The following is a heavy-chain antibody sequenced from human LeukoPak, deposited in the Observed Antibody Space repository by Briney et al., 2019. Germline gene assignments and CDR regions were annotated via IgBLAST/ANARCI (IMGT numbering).Heavy chain of an antibody. CDR3: AKQVGRITLFEH. CDR1: GFTVSGNY. CDR2: IYTAGST. J-gene: IGHJ4*02. V-gene: IGHV3-53*01. Sequence: QPGGSLRLSCAASGFTVSGNYMSWVRQAPGKGLEWVSVIYTAGSTSYADSVKGRITTSRDDSKNTLYLQMNSLRAEDTAVYYCAKQVGRITLFEHWGQGTLVTVSS. D-gene: IGHD1-14*01.